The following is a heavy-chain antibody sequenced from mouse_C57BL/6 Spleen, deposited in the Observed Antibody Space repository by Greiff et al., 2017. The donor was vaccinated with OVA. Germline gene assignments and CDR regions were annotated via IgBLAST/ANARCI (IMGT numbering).Heavy chain of an antibody. CDR3: ARPGGLLGYFDY. V-gene: IGHV1-47*01. CDR2: FHPYNDDT. CDR1: GYTFTTYP. J-gene: IGHJ2*01. D-gene: IGHD2-3*01. Sequence: QVQLKESGAELVKPGASVKMSCKASGYTFTTYPIEWMKQNHGKSLEWIGNFHPYNDDTKYNEKFKGKATLTVEKSSSTVYLELSRLTSDDSAVYYCARPGGLLGYFDYWGQGTTLTVSS.